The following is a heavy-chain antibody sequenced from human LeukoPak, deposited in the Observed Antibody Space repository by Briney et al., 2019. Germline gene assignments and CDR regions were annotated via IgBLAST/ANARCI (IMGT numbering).Heavy chain of an antibody. D-gene: IGHD3-22*01. J-gene: IGHJ1*01. V-gene: IGHV3-74*01. CDR1: GFTLSRYW. CDR2: INGDGSTT. CDR3: ATGNYYDSRGYYTFGH. Sequence: PGGSLRLSCAASGFTLSRYWMHRVRQAPGKGLVWVSRINGDGSTTSYADSVKGGFTISRDNAKNTLYLQMNSLRAEDTAVYYCATGNYYDSRGYYTFGHWGQGTLVTVSS.